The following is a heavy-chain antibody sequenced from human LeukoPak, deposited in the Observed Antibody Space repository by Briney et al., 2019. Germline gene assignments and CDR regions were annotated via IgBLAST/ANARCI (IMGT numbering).Heavy chain of an antibody. V-gene: IGHV3-7*01. CDR3: ARDMKGNLDY. CDR2: INQDGGTR. D-gene: IGHD3-16*01. J-gene: IGHJ4*02. CDR1: GFTFSNTW. Sequence: TGGSLRLSCAASGFTFSNTWMAWVRQAPGKGLEWVANINQDGGTRQYADSVRGRFTISRDNAKNSLYLEMNSLRAEDTGLYHCARDMKGNLDYWGQGTLVTVSS.